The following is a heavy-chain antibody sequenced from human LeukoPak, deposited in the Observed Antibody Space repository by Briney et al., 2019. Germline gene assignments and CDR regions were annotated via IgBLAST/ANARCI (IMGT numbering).Heavy chain of an antibody. J-gene: IGHJ4*02. Sequence: SETLSLTCRVSGASVSNYYWSWIRQSPGKGLEWIGFFHYSGSTNYNPSLNSRVTTSIDTSMNQLSLTLVAVTAADTAVYFCARHHDGGPKLRLDFWGLGVLVTVSS. D-gene: IGHD2-15*01. V-gene: IGHV4-59*08. CDR2: FHYSGST. CDR1: GASVSNYY. CDR3: ARHHDGGPKLRLDF.